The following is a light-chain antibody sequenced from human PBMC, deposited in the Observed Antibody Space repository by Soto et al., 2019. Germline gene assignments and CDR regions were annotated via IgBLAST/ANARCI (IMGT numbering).Light chain of an antibody. J-gene: IGKJ1*01. CDR2: AA. Sequence: IFLSQSPRTLSLSPGERATLSGRASQSVSSSYFAWYQQTPGQAPRLLFYAAFRATGTPDRFSGSGSGTDFTLTIDRLEPEDVAVYYCQQYVKSPWTFGEGTKVDIK. V-gene: IGKV3-20*01. CDR1: QSVSSSY. CDR3: QQYVKSPWT.